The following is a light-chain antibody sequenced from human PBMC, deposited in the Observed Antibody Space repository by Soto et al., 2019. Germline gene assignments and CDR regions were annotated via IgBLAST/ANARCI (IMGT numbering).Light chain of an antibody. Sequence: QSVLTQSSSASASLGASVKLTCTLSSDHNNYSIAWHQQHPGKGPPFLMTVEARGTYNKGSGIPDRFSGSSSGADLDLTMPNLQSEDDAQYYCGTWDNDTRVFGGGTKLTVL. CDR1: SDHNNYS. J-gene: IGLJ2*01. CDR3: GTWDNDTRV. V-gene: IGLV4-60*03. CDR2: VEARGTY.